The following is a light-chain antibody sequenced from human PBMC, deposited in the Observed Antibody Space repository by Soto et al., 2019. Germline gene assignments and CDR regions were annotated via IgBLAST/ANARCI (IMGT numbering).Light chain of an antibody. J-gene: IGKJ5*01. Sequence: DFQLTQSPSSLSASVGDRVTITCRAGQSIDIYLNWYRLKPGEAPKLLIYDASNLESGVPSRFSGSGSGTDFTLTISGLQPDDFATYYCQHSYTFVTFGQGTRLEIK. CDR1: QSIDIY. CDR2: DAS. V-gene: IGKV1-39*01. CDR3: QHSYTFVT.